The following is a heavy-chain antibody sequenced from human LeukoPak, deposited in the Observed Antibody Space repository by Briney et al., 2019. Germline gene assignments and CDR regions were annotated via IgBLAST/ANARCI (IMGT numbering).Heavy chain of an antibody. CDR2: IYYSGTT. J-gene: IGHJ4*02. CDR1: GDSISGYY. Sequence: SETLSLTCTVSGDSISGYYWSWIRQPPGKGLEWIGSIYYSGTTNYDPSLRSRVNMSLDASKNQFSLRLSSVTAADTAAYYCARGGSYFVYWGQGTLVTVSS. D-gene: IGHD1-26*01. CDR3: ARGGSYFVY. V-gene: IGHV4-59*01.